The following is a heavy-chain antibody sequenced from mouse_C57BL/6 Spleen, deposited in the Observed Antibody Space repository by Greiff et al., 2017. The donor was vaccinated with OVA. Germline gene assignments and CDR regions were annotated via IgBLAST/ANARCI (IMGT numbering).Heavy chain of an antibody. CDR3: AKTLPYYSSSGYDMDY. D-gene: IGHD1-1*01. CDR2: IDPADSYT. Sequence: VQLQQPGAELVMPGASVKLSCKASGYTFTSYWMHWVKQRPGQGLEWIGEIDPADSYTNYNQKFKGKSTLTVDKSSSTAYMQLSSLTSEDSAGYYYAKTLPYYSSSGYDMDYWGQGTSVTVSS. J-gene: IGHJ4*01. CDR1: GYTFTSYW. V-gene: IGHV1-69*01.